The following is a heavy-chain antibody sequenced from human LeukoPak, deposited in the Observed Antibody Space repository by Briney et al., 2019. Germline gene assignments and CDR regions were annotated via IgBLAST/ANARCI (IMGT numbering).Heavy chain of an antibody. J-gene: IGHJ6*02. V-gene: IGHV3-48*04. Sequence: PGGSLRLSCAASRFTFSTYSMNWVRQAPGKGLEWVSYITSSSSTMFYADSVKGRFTISRDNAKNSLYLQMNSLRAEDTALYYCAKDIWLGVRGVITAYGMDVWGQGTTVTVSS. CDR3: AKDIWLGVRGVITAYGMDV. CDR2: ITSSSSTM. D-gene: IGHD3-10*01. CDR1: RFTFSTYS.